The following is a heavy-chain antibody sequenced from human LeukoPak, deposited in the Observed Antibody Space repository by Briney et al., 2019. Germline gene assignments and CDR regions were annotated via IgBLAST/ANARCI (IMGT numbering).Heavy chain of an antibody. CDR3: AKEFDSSGVYFDY. Sequence: GGSLRLSCSASGFTFKSYAMHWVRQAPGKGLEYVSSINTNGANTYYADSVKGRFTISRDNSKNTLYLQMNSLRAEDTAVYYCAKEFDSSGVYFDYWGQGTLVTVSS. J-gene: IGHJ4*02. CDR2: INTNGANT. V-gene: IGHV3-64*04. D-gene: IGHD3-22*01. CDR1: GFTFKSYA.